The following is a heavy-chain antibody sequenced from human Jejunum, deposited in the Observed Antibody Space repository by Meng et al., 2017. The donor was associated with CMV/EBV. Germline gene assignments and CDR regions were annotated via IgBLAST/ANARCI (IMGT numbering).Heavy chain of an antibody. CDR2: ISGRGRST. D-gene: IGHD2-2*01. J-gene: IGHJ4*02. V-gene: IGHV3-64*02. Sequence: AASGFPFHPFTMHWVRQAPGRGLEFVSAISGRGRSTFYADSVKGRFTISRDNSKNTLYLQMGSLRAEDMAVYYCATEAQLPPRIDFWGQGTLVTVSS. CDR3: ATEAQLPPRIDF. CDR1: GFPFHPFT.